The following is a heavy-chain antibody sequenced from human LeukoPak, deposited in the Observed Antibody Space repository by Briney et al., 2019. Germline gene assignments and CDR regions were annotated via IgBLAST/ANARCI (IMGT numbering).Heavy chain of an antibody. D-gene: IGHD6-19*01. CDR1: GYTFTSYG. CDR3: AIYVAVAGIDY. CDR2: ISAHNGNT. J-gene: IGHJ4*02. V-gene: IGHV1-18*04. Sequence: EASVKVSCKTSGYTFTSYGISWVRQAPGQGLEWMGWISAHNGNTNYAQKLQGRVTMTTDTSTSTAYMELRSLRSDDTAVYYCAIYVAVAGIDYWGQGTLVTVSS.